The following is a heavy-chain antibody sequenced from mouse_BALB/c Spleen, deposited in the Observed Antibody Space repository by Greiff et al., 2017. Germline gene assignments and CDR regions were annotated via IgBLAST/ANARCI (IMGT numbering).Heavy chain of an antibody. J-gene: IGHJ4*01. CDR3: ARGEYSSDYAMDY. CDR2: IFPGSGNT. V-gene: IGHV1-66*01. Sequence: QVLLQQSGPELVKPGASVKISCKASGYSFTSYYIHWVKQRPGQGLEWIGWIFPGSGNTKYNEKFKGRATITADTSSSTAYLQLSSLKSEDTAVYFCARGEYSSDYAMDYGGQGTSVTVSS. CDR1: GYSFTSYY. D-gene: IGHD6-1*01.